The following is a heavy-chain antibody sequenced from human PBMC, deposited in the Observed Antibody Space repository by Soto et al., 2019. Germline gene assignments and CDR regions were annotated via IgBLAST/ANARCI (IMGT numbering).Heavy chain of an antibody. CDR1: GASVRSGSYY. CDR2: IYDTGTT. CDR3: ARVEDYGDYFDY. V-gene: IGHV4-61*01. Sequence: SETQSLACIVSGASVRSGSYYWRWVRQPQGRGLEWIGYIYDTGTTNYNPSLKSRVTMSVDTSKNQFSLKLNSLTAADTAVYYCARVEDYGDYFDYWGQGTLVTVSS. J-gene: IGHJ4*02. D-gene: IGHD4-17*01.